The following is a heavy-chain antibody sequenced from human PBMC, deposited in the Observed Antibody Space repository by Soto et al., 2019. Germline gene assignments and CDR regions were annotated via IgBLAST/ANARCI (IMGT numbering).Heavy chain of an antibody. CDR3: TAMAGIDY. V-gene: IGHV3-73*02. J-gene: IGHJ4*02. CDR1: GFTFSGSG. D-gene: IGHD6-19*01. Sequence: EVQLVESGGGLVQPGGSLKLSCAASGFTFSGSGIHWVRQASGKGLEWVGRIRTKTNNYATAYAASVKGRFTISRDDSKNMAYRQVNSLKTDDTAVYYCTAMAGIDYWGQGTLVTVSS. CDR2: IRTKTNNYAT.